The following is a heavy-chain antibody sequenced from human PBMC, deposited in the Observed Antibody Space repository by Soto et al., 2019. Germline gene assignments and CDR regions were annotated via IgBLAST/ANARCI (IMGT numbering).Heavy chain of an antibody. CDR3: ARDRSGYDWGYYYGMDV. V-gene: IGHV1-69*08. CDR2: IIPILGIA. J-gene: IGHJ6*02. CDR1: GGTFSSYT. D-gene: IGHD5-12*01. Sequence: QVQLVQSGAEVKKPGSSVKVSCKASGGTFSSYTISWVRQAPGQGLEWMGRIIPILGIANYAQKFQGRVTITADKSTDTAYMELSSLRSEDTAVCYCARDRSGYDWGYYYGMDVWGQGTTVTVSS.